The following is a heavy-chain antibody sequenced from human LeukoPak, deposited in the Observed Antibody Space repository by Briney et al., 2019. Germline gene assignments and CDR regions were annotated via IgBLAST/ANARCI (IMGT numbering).Heavy chain of an antibody. CDR2: IKQDGSDK. J-gene: IGHJ4*02. CDR3: ARDAGFHGYGDFFFDY. Sequence: PGGSLRLSCAASGFTFSSYWMSWVRQVPGKGLEWVANIKQDGSDKYYVDSVKGRFTISRDNAKTPLYLQMNSLRAEDTAVYYCARDAGFHGYGDFFFDYWGQGTLVTVSS. D-gene: IGHD4-17*01. V-gene: IGHV3-7*01. CDR1: GFTFSSYW.